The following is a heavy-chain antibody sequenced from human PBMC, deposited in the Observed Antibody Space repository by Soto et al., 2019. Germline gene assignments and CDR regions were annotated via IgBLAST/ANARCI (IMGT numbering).Heavy chain of an antibody. CDR2: IYPASYNT. V-gene: IGHV5-51*01. CDR3: ARDSDSVGGNCRMGYFDM. CDR1: GYGLSIHL. J-gene: IGHJ3*02. Sequence: GGSRKISRKGSGYGLSIHLLALLRQMPGKGLQWVVSIYPASYNTKYSPSLKGQVTISADTAVSTAYLQWGTVNASDTAIYFCARDSDSVGGNCRMGYFDMWGQGTMVTVSS. D-gene: IGHD3-3*01.